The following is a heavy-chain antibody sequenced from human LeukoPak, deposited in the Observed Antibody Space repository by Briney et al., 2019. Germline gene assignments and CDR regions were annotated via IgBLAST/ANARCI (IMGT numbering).Heavy chain of an antibody. V-gene: IGHV3-21*01. CDR3: ARVGYCSGGSCYSPVDY. D-gene: IGHD2-15*01. J-gene: IGHJ4*02. CDR2: ISSSSSYI. Sequence: GGSLRLSCAASGFTSSSYSMNWVRQAPGKGLEWVSSISSSSSYIYYADSVKGRFTISRDNAKNSLYLQMNSLRAEDTAVYYCARVGYCSGGSCYSPVDYWGQGTLVTVSS. CDR1: GFTSSSYS.